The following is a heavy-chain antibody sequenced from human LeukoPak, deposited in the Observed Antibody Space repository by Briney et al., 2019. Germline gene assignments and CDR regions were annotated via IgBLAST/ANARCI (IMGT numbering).Heavy chain of an antibody. CDR3: ARGHCSSTSCYHPWREWFDP. Sequence: SETLSLTCAVYGGSFSGYYWSWIRQPPGKGLEWIGEINHSGSTNYNPSLKSRVTISVDTSKNQFSLRLSSVTAADTAVYYCARGHCSSTSCYHPWREWFDPWGQGTLVTVSS. J-gene: IGHJ5*02. D-gene: IGHD2-2*01. CDR2: INHSGST. V-gene: IGHV4-34*01. CDR1: GGSFSGYY.